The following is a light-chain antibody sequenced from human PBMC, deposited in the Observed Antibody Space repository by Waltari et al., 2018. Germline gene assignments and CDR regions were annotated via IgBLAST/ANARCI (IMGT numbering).Light chain of an antibody. J-gene: IGLJ2*01. V-gene: IGLV4-69*01. CDR2: VNSDGSH. CDR1: SGHGSYA. Sequence: QLVVTQSPSASASLGASVKLTCTLSSGHGSYAIAWHQQQPEKGPRFLLRVNSDGSHNKGDGIPYRFSGSSSGAERYLIISSLQSEDEADYYCQTWDTDTVVFGGGTKLTV. CDR3: QTWDTDTVV.